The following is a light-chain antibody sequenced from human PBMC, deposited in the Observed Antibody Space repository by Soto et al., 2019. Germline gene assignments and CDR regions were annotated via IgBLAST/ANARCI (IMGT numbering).Light chain of an antibody. CDR3: LQYHNLWA. CDR2: RAS. Sequence: MTQSHATGSVYPGESATLSCRASQNIYYNLAWYQHRPGQAPRLLIYRASTRAPGVPARFSGSGSGTEFTLTISSLQPEDFTVYSRLQYHNLWAFGQGTKVDIK. J-gene: IGKJ1*01. V-gene: IGKV3-15*01. CDR1: QNIYYN.